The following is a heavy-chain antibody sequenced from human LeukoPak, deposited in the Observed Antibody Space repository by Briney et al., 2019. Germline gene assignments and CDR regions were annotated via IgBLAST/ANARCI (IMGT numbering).Heavy chain of an antibody. V-gene: IGHV3-11*06. CDR2: ISSGSSYI. CDR3: ARAQRAGDFWY. D-gene: IGHD3-3*01. CDR1: GFTFSDYY. Sequence: GRSLRLSCAASGFTFSDYYMSWIRQAPGKGLEWVSSISSGSSYIYYADSVKGRFTISRDNAKNSLYLQMNSLRAEDTAVYYCARAQRAGDFWYWGQGTLVTVSS. J-gene: IGHJ4*02.